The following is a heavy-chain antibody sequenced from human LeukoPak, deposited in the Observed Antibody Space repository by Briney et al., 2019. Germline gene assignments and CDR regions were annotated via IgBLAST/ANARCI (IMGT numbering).Heavy chain of an antibody. V-gene: IGHV1-69*05. CDR3: AELDGRRDS. CDR2: IIPIFGTA. D-gene: IGHD2-2*03. J-gene: IGHJ5*02. Sequence: GASVKVSCKASGGTFSSYAISWVRQAPGQGLEWMGRIIPIFGTANYAQKFQGRVTITTDESTSTAYMELSSLRPEDTAVYYCAELDGRRDSWGQGTLVTVSS. CDR1: GGTFSSYA.